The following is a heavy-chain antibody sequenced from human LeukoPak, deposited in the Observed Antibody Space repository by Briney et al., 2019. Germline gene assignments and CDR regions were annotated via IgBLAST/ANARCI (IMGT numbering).Heavy chain of an antibody. CDR1: GGSISSGGYY. CDR2: IYHSGST. V-gene: IGHV4-30-2*01. J-gene: IGHJ5*02. Sequence: SETLSLTCTVSGGSISSGGYYWSWIRQPPGKGLEWIGYIYHSGSTYYNPSLKSRVTISVDRSKNQFSLKLSSVTAADTAVYYCARERPWNYGADPWGQGTLVTVSS. D-gene: IGHD1-7*01. CDR3: ARERPWNYGADP.